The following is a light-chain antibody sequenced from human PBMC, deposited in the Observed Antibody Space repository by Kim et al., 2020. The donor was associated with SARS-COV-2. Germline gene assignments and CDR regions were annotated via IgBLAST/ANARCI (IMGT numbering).Light chain of an antibody. V-gene: IGLV3-27*01. Sequence: SYELTQPSSVSVSPGQTARITCSGDVLAKKYARWFQQKPGQAPVLVIYKDIERPSGIPERFSGSSSGTTVTLTISGAQVEDEADYYCYSAADNNLVFGGGTQLTVL. CDR2: KDI. CDR3: YSAADNNLV. J-gene: IGLJ3*02. CDR1: VLAKKY.